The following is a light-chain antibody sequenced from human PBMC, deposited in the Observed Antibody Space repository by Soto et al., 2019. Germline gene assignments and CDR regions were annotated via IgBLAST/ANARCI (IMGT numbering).Light chain of an antibody. Sequence: QSALTQPPSASGSPGPSVAISCTGTSSAVGGYNYVSWYQQHPGKAPKLMIYEGNKRPSGFPDRCSGSTSGNTASLTVSGLQAEDEADYYCSSYAGSSNVFGTGTKLTVL. CDR2: EGN. CDR3: SSYAGSSNV. V-gene: IGLV2-8*01. CDR1: SSAVGGYNY. J-gene: IGLJ1*01.